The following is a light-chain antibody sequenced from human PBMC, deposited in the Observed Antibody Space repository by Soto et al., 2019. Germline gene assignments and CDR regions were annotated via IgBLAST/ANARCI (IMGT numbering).Light chain of an antibody. CDR3: QSYDRSSLYV. CDR2: GDN. V-gene: IGLV6-57*02. Sequence: NFMLTQPHSVSESPGKTVTISCTGSSVSVASNFVHWYQRRPGSAPTIVIYGDNQRPSGVPDRFSGSIDSSSNSASLTISGLKTEDEADYFCQSYDRSSLYVFGTRTKLTVL. CDR1: SVSVASNF. J-gene: IGLJ1*01.